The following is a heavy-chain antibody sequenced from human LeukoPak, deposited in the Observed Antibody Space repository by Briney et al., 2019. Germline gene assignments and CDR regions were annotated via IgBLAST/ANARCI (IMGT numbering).Heavy chain of an antibody. CDR1: GFSFSSYS. J-gene: IGHJ4*02. D-gene: IGHD1-26*01. CDR3: ARDQGSYDY. Sequence: TGGSLRLSCAASGFSFSSYSMNWVRQAPGKGLEWVSSISSSSRYMNYADSVKGRFTISRDNAKNSLYLQMNSLRGEDTAVYYCARDQGSYDYWGQGTLVTVSS. CDR2: ISSSSRYM. V-gene: IGHV3-21*04.